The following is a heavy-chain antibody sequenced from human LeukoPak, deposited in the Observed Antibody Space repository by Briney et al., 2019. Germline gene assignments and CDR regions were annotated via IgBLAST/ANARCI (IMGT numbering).Heavy chain of an antibody. D-gene: IGHD2-2*01. J-gene: IGHJ4*02. V-gene: IGHV3-23*01. Sequence: RVSGVTGPSSNTYYADSVQGRFTISRDNSKNMLYLEMNSLRVEDTAIYYCAKDRSSSTSCSNYWGRGTLVTVSS. CDR2: VTGPSSNT. CDR3: AKDRSSSTSCSNY.